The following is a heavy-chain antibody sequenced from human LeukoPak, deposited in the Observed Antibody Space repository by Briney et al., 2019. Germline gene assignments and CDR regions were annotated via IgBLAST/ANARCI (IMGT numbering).Heavy chain of an antibody. CDR1: GYSISSGYY. CDR2: IYYSGST. J-gene: IGHJ4*02. V-gene: IGHV4-61*01. Sequence: SETLSLTCTVSGYSISSGYYWSWIRQPPGKGLEWIGYIYYSGSTNYNPSLKSRVTISVDTSKNQFSLKLSSVTAADTAVYYCARERGYSYEPIFDYWGQGTLVTVSS. CDR3: ARERGYSYEPIFDY. D-gene: IGHD5-18*01.